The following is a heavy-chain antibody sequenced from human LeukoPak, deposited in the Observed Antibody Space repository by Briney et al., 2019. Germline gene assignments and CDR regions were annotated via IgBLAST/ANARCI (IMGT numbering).Heavy chain of an antibody. CDR1: GYTFTGYY. V-gene: IGHV1-2*02. D-gene: IGHD7-27*01. CDR3: ARFDQDWGTFDY. CDR2: IKPDNGDT. Sequence: ASVKVSSKASGYTFTGYYMHWVRQAPGQGLEWMGWIKPDNGDTNYVQKFQGRVTMTRDTSITTAYMELSLRSDDTDVYYCARFDQDWGTFDYWGQGTVVTVSS. J-gene: IGHJ4*02.